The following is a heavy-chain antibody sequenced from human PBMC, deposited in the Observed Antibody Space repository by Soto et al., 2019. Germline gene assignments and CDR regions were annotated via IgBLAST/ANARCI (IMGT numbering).Heavy chain of an antibody. D-gene: IGHD6-25*01. J-gene: IGHJ4*02. CDR1: GFTFRSYG. CDR3: ARDRGSAYYFDY. CDR2: IWYDGSNK. V-gene: IGHV3-33*01. Sequence: LRLSCAASGFTFRSYGMHWVRQAPGKGLEWVAVIWYDGSNKYYADSVKGRFTISRDNSKNTLYLQMNSLRAEDTAVYYCARDRGSAYYFDYWGQGTLVTVYS.